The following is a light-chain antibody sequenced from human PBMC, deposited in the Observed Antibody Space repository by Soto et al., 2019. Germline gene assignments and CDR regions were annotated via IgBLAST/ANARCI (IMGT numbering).Light chain of an antibody. J-gene: IGKJ1*01. CDR2: DAS. Sequence: DIQMTQSPSTLSASVGDRVTITCRASQSISGLLAWYQQKPGKAPKLLIYDASSLEHGVPSRFSGSGFATEFTLIISSLQPDDFATYYCQQYNSNSPWTFGQGTKVEIK. V-gene: IGKV1-5*01. CDR3: QQYNSNSPWT. CDR1: QSISGL.